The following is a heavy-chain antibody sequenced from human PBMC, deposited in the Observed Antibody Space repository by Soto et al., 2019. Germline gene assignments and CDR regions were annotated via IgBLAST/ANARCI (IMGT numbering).Heavy chain of an antibody. J-gene: IGHJ6*02. CDR1: GGSISSDGNY. D-gene: IGHD3-10*01. CDR3: ARARMVRGIIYYYGMDV. V-gene: IGHV4-31*03. CDR2: IYYSGST. Sequence: QVQLQESGPGLVKSSQTLSLTCTVSGGSISSDGNYWSWIRQHPGKGLEWIGYIYYSGSTYYNPSRKSRVTISVDTSKHQFSLKLNSVTAADTAVYYCARARMVRGIIYYYGMDVWGQGTTVTVSS.